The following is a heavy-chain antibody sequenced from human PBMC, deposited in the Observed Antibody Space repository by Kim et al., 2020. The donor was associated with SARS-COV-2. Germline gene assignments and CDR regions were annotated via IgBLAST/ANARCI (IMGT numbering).Heavy chain of an antibody. J-gene: IGHJ4*03. V-gene: IGHV4-61*01. Sequence: SETLSLTCTVSGGSVSSGSYYWSWIRQPPGKGLEWIGYIYYSGSTYYNPSLKSRVTISVDTSKNQFSLKLSSVTAADTAVYYCARDKGTGARWGPGGFESWGQGTLVTVSS. CDR3: ARDKGTGARWGPGGFES. D-gene: IGHD2-8*02. CDR2: IYYSGST. CDR1: GGSVSSGSYY.